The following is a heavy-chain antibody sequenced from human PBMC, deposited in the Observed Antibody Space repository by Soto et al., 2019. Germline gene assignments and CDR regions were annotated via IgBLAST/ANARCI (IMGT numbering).Heavy chain of an antibody. Sequence: ASVKVSCKASGYTFTSYAMHWVRQAPGQRLEWMGWINAGNGNTKYSQKFQGRVTITRDTSASTAYMELSSLRSEDTAVYYCARVGSSGWADFDYWGQGTLVTVSS. D-gene: IGHD6-19*01. J-gene: IGHJ4*02. CDR3: ARVGSSGWADFDY. CDR1: GYTFTSYA. CDR2: INAGNGNT. V-gene: IGHV1-3*01.